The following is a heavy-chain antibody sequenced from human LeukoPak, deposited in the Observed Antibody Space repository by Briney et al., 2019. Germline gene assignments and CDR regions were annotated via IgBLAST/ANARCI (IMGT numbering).Heavy chain of an antibody. J-gene: IGHJ4*02. V-gene: IGHV3-43D*03. CDR2: ISWDGGST. D-gene: IGHD5-24*01. Sequence: GGSLRLSCAASGFTFDDYAMHWVRQAPGKGLEWVSLISWDGGSTYYADSVKGRFTISRDNSKNSLYLQMNSLRAEDTAVYYCARETRVRWTDYWGQGILVTVSS. CDR1: GFTFDDYA. CDR3: ARETRVRWTDY.